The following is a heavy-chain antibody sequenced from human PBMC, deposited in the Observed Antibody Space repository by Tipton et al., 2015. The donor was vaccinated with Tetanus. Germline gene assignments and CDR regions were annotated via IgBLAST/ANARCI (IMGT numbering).Heavy chain of an antibody. V-gene: IGHV1-8*01. CDR1: GYTFTSYG. CDR2: MNPNSGKT. J-gene: IGHJ6*02. Sequence: VQLVQSGAEVKKPGASVKVSCKASGYTFTSYGINWVRQATGQGFDWMGWMNPNSGKTASAQKFQGRVTMTTNTSITTAYMELNRLRSEDSAVYYCVSGSSIRHGLDVWGHGTTAAVSS. D-gene: IGHD2-2*01. CDR3: VSGSSIRHGLDV.